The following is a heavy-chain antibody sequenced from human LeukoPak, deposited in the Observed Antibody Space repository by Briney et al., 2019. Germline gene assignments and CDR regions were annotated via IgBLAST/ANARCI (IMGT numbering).Heavy chain of an antibody. Sequence: GASVKVSCKASGYTFTRYDINWVRQATGQGLEWMGWMNPNSGSTGYAQKFQGRVTMTRDTSISTAYMELSGLRSEDTAVYYCARGTPSGWLGAVYWGQGTLVTVSS. V-gene: IGHV1-8*01. CDR1: GYTFTRYD. CDR3: ARGTPSGWLGAVY. CDR2: MNPNSGST. J-gene: IGHJ4*02. D-gene: IGHD6-19*01.